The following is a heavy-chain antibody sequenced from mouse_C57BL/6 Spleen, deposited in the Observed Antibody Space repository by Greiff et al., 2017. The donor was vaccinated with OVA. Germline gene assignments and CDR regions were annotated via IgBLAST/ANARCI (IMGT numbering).Heavy chain of an antibody. Sequence: QVQLQQPGAELVKPGASVKLSCKASGYTFTSYWMHWVKQRPGPGLEWIGMIHPNSGSTNYNEKFKSKATLTVDKSSSTAYMQLSSLTSEDSAVYYCARITTVVAGNYAMDYWGQGTSVTVSS. CDR1: GYTFTSYW. V-gene: IGHV1-64*01. D-gene: IGHD1-1*01. CDR2: IHPNSGST. J-gene: IGHJ4*01. CDR3: ARITTVVAGNYAMDY.